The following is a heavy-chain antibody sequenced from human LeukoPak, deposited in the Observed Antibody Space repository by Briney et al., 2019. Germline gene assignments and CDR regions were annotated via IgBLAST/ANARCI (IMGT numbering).Heavy chain of an antibody. CDR1: GFTFSSYS. CDR3: ARDRYGDYDFDY. Sequence: PGGSLRLSCEVSGFTFSSYSMNWVRQAPGKGLEWVSFISSTSNYTYYADSVKGRFTISRDNAKNSLYLQMNSLRAEDTAVYYCARDRYGDYDFDYWGQGTLVTVSS. V-gene: IGHV3-21*01. CDR2: ISSTSNYT. D-gene: IGHD4-17*01. J-gene: IGHJ4*02.